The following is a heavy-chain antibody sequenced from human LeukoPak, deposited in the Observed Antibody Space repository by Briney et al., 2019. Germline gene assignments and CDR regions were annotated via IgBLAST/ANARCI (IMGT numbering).Heavy chain of an antibody. D-gene: IGHD3-3*01. CDR1: SGSISSSGYY. Sequence: SETLSLTCTVSSGSISSSGYYWGWIRQPPGKGLEWIGSISYSGSTFYNPSLKSRVTISGDTSKNQLSLKLTSVTAADTAVYFCARLPTDLQPIDYWGQGTLVTVSS. J-gene: IGHJ4*02. CDR2: ISYSGST. CDR3: ARLPTDLQPIDY. V-gene: IGHV4-39*01.